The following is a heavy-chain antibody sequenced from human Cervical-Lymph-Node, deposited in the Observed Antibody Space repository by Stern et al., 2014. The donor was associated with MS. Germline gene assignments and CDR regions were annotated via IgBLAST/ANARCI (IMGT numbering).Heavy chain of an antibody. CDR1: GFTFDDYA. D-gene: IGHD3-22*01. J-gene: IGHJ6*02. CDR2: ISWKSRSI. CDR3: AKGASYYYDSSATGDYYYGLDV. Sequence: EVQLVVSGGGLVQPGKSLRLSCAASGFTFDDYAMHWVLQAPGKGLEWVSSISWKSRSIGYVESVKGRFTISRDNAKNSLYLQMDSLRAEDSALYYCAKGASYYYDSSATGDYYYGLDVWGQGTTVTVSS. V-gene: IGHV3-9*01.